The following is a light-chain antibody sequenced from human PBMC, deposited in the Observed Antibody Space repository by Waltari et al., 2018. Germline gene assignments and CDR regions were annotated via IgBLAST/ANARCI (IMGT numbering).Light chain of an antibody. V-gene: IGLV8-61*01. CDR3: RLYMGSGIHVL. J-gene: IGLJ2*01. Sequence: TVVTQQPSLSVSPGGTVTLTCGLSPGSVSTSNYPSRYQQTTGQAPRTLIYSTNTRPSGVPDRFSGSILGNKAALTITGTQADDESDYYCRLYMGSGIHVLFGGGTRLSVL. CDR2: STN. CDR1: PGSVSTSNY.